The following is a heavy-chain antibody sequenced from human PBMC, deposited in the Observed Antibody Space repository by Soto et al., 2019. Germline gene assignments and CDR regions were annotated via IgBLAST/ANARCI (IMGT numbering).Heavy chain of an antibody. CDR3: ARLDYGDLYYGMDV. CDR2: IYYSGST. V-gene: IGHV4-31*11. J-gene: IGHJ6*02. CDR1: GGSFSGYY. D-gene: IGHD4-17*01. Sequence: SETLSLTCAVYGGSFSGYYWSWIRQHPGKGLEWIGYIYYSGSTYYNPSLKSRVTISVDTSKNQFSLKLSSVTAADTAVYYCARLDYGDLYYGMDVWGQGTTVTVSS.